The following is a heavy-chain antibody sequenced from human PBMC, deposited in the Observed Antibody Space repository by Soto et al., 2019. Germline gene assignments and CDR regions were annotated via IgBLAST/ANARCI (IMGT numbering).Heavy chain of an antibody. CDR2: ISNDGSST. D-gene: IGHD3-10*01. Sequence: EVQLVESGGGLVQPGGSLRLSCAASGFTFSSYWMHWVRQAPGKGLVWVSRISNDGSSTSYADSVKGRFTISRDNAKKTLYLQMNSLRAEETAVYYCTRSDYYGSGSYIYYNGMDVWGQGTTVTVSS. CDR1: GFTFSSYW. V-gene: IGHV3-74*01. CDR3: TRSDYYGSGSYIYYNGMDV. J-gene: IGHJ6*02.